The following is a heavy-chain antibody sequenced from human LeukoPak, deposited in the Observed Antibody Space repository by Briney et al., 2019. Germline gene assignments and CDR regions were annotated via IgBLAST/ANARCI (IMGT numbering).Heavy chain of an antibody. Sequence: ASVKVSCKASGYTFTSYGISWVRQAPEQGLEWMGWISAYNGNTNYAQKLQGRVTMTTDTSTSTAYMELRSLRSDDTVVYYCARGSPTNYDFWSPPTFDYWGQGTLVTVSS. V-gene: IGHV1-18*01. CDR3: ARGSPTNYDFWSPPTFDY. J-gene: IGHJ4*02. CDR2: ISAYNGNT. D-gene: IGHD3-3*01. CDR1: GYTFTSYG.